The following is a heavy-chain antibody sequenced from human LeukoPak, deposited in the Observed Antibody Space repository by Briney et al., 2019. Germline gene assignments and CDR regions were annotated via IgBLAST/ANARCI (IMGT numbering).Heavy chain of an antibody. J-gene: IGHJ4*02. CDR2: ISWNSGSI. CDR3: AKNYYGSGSSSYAFDY. CDR1: GFTFDDYA. Sequence: GGSLRLSCAASGFTFDDYAMHWVRQAPGKGLEWVSGISWNSGSIGYADSVKGRFTISRDNAKNSLYLQMNSLRAEDTALYYCAKNYYGSGSSSYAFDYWGQGTLVTVSS. V-gene: IGHV3-9*01. D-gene: IGHD3-10*01.